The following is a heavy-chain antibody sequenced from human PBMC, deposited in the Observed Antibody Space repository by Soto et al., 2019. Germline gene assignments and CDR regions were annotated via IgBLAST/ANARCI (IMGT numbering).Heavy chain of an antibody. CDR1: GFTLSSYA. V-gene: IGHV3-21*01. D-gene: IGHD3-3*01. CDR3: AREYYDFWSGSHGEFDY. J-gene: IGHJ4*02. Sequence: GGSLRLSCAASGFTLSSYAMNWVRQAPGKGLEWLSYISSGGRHIFYADSVKGRFTMSRDNAKSSLYLQMDSLRAEDTAVYYCAREYYDFWSGSHGEFDYWGQGTPVTVSS. CDR2: ISSGGRHI.